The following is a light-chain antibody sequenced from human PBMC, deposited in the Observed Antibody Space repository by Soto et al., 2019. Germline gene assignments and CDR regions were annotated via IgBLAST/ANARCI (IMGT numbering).Light chain of an antibody. CDR3: ASWDDILTGVL. CDR2: NNN. Sequence: QSVLTQPPSASGPPGQRVTISCSGSSSNIRSNTVNWYQQLPGTAPKLLIYNNNKRPSGVPDRFSGSKSGTSASLAISGLQSEDEADYYCASWDDILTGVLFGGGTKVTVL. V-gene: IGLV1-44*01. CDR1: SSNIRSNT. J-gene: IGLJ2*01.